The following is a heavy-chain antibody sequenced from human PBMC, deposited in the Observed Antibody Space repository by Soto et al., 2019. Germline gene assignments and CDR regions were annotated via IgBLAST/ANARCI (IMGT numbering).Heavy chain of an antibody. CDR3: ARHDNTTLGSQYLDS. Sequence: TLSLTCAVSGGAISSGGYSWSWVRQPPGRGLEWIGYIYHSGSTYYNPSLKSRVTISVDRSKNQFSLKLSSVTAADTAVYFCARHDNTTLGSQYLDSWGPGTLVTVSS. V-gene: IGHV4-30-2*01. CDR1: GGAISSGGYS. D-gene: IGHD1-1*01. J-gene: IGHJ4*02. CDR2: IYHSGST.